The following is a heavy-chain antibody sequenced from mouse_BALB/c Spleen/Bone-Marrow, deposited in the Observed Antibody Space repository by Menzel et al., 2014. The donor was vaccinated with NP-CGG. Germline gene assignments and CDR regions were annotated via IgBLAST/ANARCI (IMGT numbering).Heavy chain of an antibody. J-gene: IGHJ4*01. CDR2: INPSNGRT. Sequence: VQGVESGAELVKPGASVKLSCKASGYTFXGYWMHWVKQRPGQGLEWIGEINPSNGRTNYNEEFKSMATLTVDKSSSTAYMQLSSLTSEDSAVFYCARLIYGSSYIVDFWGQGTSVTVSS. V-gene: IGHV1S81*02. CDR3: ARLIYGSSYIVDF. CDR1: GYTFXGYW. D-gene: IGHD1-1*01.